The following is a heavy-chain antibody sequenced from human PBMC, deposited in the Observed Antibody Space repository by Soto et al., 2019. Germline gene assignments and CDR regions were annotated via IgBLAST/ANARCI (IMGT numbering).Heavy chain of an antibody. CDR2: IYYSGST. J-gene: IGHJ4*02. CDR1: VGSISSGGYY. Sequence: SETLSLTCTVSVGSISSGGYYWSWIRQHPGKGLEWIGYIYYSGSTYYNPSLKSRVTISVDTSKNQFSLKLSSVTAADTAVYCCARECRGGVDCYKPYSAAWGQGKLV. CDR3: ARECRGGVDCYKPYSAA. D-gene: IGHD2-21*02. V-gene: IGHV4-31*03.